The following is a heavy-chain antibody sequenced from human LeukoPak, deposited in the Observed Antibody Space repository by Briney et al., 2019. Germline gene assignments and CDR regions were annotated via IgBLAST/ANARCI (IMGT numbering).Heavy chain of an antibody. CDR2: IYYSGST. V-gene: IGHV4-39*07. D-gene: IGHD1-26*01. Sequence: SETLSLTCTVSGGSISSSSYYWGWIRQPPGKGLEWIGSIYYSGSTYYNPSLKSRVTISVDTSKNQFSLKLSSVTAADTAVYYCAREGRRQAGWFDPWGQGTLVTVSS. CDR3: AREGRRQAGWFDP. CDR1: GGSISSSSYY. J-gene: IGHJ5*02.